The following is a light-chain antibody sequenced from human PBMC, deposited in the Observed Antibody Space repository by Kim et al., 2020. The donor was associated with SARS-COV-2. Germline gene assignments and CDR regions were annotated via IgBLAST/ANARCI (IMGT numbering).Light chain of an antibody. J-gene: IGKJ5*01. Sequence: EIVMTQSPASLSVSPGERVTLSCRASQSVSSNLAWYQQKPGQPPRLLISGASTGATGIPARFSGRGSGTEFTLTINSLQSEDFAIYYSQQYNDWPPITFGQGTRLEIK. CDR2: GAS. CDR3: QQYNDWPPIT. CDR1: QSVSSN. V-gene: IGKV3-15*01.